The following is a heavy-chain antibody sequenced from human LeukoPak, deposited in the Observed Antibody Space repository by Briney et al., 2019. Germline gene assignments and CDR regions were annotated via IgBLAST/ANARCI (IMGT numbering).Heavy chain of an antibody. CDR2: ISYDGSNK. CDR1: GFTFSSYA. Sequence: GGSLRLSRAASGFTFSSYAMHWVRQAPGKGLEWVAVISYDGSNKYYADSVKGRFTISRDNSKNTLYLQMNSLRAEDTAVYYCARAAYYYDSSGYQTPHDAFDIWGQGTTVTVSS. J-gene: IGHJ3*02. CDR3: ARAAYYYDSSGYQTPHDAFDI. V-gene: IGHV3-30*04. D-gene: IGHD3-22*01.